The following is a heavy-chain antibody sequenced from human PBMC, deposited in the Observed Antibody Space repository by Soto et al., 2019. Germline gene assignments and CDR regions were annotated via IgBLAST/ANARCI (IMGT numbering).Heavy chain of an antibody. V-gene: IGHV3-11*05. Sequence: QVQLVESGGGLVKPGGSLRLSCAASGFTFSDYYMSWIRQAPGKGLEWVSYISSSSSYTNYADSVKGRFTISRDNAKNSLYRQMNSLRAEDTAVYYCARAVADYYGMDVWGQGTTVTVSS. CDR2: ISSSSSYT. CDR3: ARAVADYYGMDV. J-gene: IGHJ6*02. D-gene: IGHD6-19*01. CDR1: GFTFSDYY.